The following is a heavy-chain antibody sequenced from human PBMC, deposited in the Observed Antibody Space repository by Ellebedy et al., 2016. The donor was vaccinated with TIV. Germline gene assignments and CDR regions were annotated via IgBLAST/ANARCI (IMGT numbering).Heavy chain of an antibody. CDR1: GLTFSSYA. V-gene: IGHV3-23*01. CDR2: INANGVST. Sequence: GESLKISCAASGLTFSSYAMSWVRQAPGQGLEWVSGINANGVSTAYADSVEGRFTISRDNSKDTLFPQMNSLRAEDTAIYFCTRDPVGVGPAFDVWGQGTMVTVSS. D-gene: IGHD4-23*01. CDR3: TRDPVGVGPAFDV. J-gene: IGHJ3*01.